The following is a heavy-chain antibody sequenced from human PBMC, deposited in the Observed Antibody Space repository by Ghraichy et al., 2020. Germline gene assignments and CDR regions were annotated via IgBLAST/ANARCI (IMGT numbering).Heavy chain of an antibody. V-gene: IGHV3-33*01. D-gene: IGHD3-10*01. CDR2: IWNDGSKK. J-gene: IGHJ6*02. Sequence: GGSLRLSCAASGFTFSSYGMHWVRQAPGKGLEWVAVIWNDGSKKNYEDSVKGRLTISRDNSKNTLYLQMNSLRAEDTAVYYCARDRITMVRGVSLYYYGMDVWGQGTTVTVSS. CDR3: ARDRITMVRGVSLYYYGMDV. CDR1: GFTFSSYG.